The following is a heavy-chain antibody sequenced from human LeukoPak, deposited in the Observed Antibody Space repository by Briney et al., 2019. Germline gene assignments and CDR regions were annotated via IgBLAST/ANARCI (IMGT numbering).Heavy chain of an antibody. CDR1: GFTFSDYY. D-gene: IGHD6-19*01. J-gene: IGHJ6*02. CDR3: ARVHPPGIAVAGTFSYYGMDV. V-gene: IGHV3-11*01. CDR2: ISSSGSTI. Sequence: PGGSLRLSCAASGFTFSDYYMSWIRQAPGKGLEWVSYISSSGSTIYYADSVKGRFTISRDNAKNSLYLQMNSLRAEDTAVYYCARVHPPGIAVAGTFSYYGMDVWGQGTTVTVSS.